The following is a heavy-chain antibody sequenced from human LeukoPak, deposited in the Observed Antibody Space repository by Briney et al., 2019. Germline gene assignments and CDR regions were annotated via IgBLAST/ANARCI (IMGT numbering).Heavy chain of an antibody. CDR2: IFYSGST. CDR1: SGSISTSNYY. D-gene: IGHD6-13*01. V-gene: IGHV4-39*07. Sequence: SETLSLTCTVSSGSISTSNYYWGWVRQPPGKALEWIGNIFYSGSTYYSPPLKSRVTISLDTSRNQFSLKLNSVTAADTAVYYCARAHAAAGTSWFDPWGQGTLVTVSS. CDR3: ARAHAAAGTSWFDP. J-gene: IGHJ5*02.